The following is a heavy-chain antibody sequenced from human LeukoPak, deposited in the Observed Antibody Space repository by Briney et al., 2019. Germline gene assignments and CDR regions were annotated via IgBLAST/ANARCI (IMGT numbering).Heavy chain of an antibody. CDR2: IYYSGST. CDR3: AREANYYGSGSYFEGTFDY. J-gene: IGHJ4*02. CDR1: GGSISSYY. Sequence: SETLSLTCTVSGGSISSYYWSWIRQPPGKGLEWIGYIYYSGSTNYNPSLKSRVTISIDTSKNEFSLKLTSVTAADTAVYYCAREANYYGSGSYFEGTFDYWGQGSLVTVSS. D-gene: IGHD3-10*01. V-gene: IGHV4-59*01.